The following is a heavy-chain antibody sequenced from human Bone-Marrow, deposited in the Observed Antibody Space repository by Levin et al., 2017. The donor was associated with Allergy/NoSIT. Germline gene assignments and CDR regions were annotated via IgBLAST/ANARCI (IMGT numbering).Heavy chain of an antibody. J-gene: IGHJ5*02. CDR3: AKDQHLDDGPSRDHPDGYNWFDP. CDR1: GFTFSSYA. Sequence: GGSLRLSCAASGFTFSSYAMSWVRQAPGKGLEWVSAISGSGGSTYYADSVKGRFTISRDNSKNTLYLQMNSLRAEDTAVYYCAKDQHLDDGPSRDHPDGYNWFDPWGQGTLVTVSS. V-gene: IGHV3-23*01. D-gene: IGHD6-13*01. CDR2: ISGSGGST.